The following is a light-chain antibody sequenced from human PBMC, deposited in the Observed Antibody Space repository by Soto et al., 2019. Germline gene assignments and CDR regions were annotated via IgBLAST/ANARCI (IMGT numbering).Light chain of an antibody. CDR2: GAS. Sequence: EIVLTQSPGTLSLSPGERATLSCRASQSVSSSYLAWYQQKLGQAPRLLIYGASSGATGIPDRFSGSGSGTDFTLTISRLEPEDFAVYYCQQYGSSPLTFGGGTKVEIK. V-gene: IGKV3-20*01. J-gene: IGKJ4*01. CDR1: QSVSSSY. CDR3: QQYGSSPLT.